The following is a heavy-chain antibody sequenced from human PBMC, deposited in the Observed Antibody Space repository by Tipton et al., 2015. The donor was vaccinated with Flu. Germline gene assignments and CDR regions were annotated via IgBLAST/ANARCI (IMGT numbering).Heavy chain of an antibody. J-gene: IGHJ5*02. Sequence: LRLSCSVSGGSISYSYWSWIRQPPGRGLEWIGYIHYSGNTNYNRSLKRRVTMSVDTSKNQFSLKLSSVTAADTAVYYCAREVSASAEYSSGWYPNWFDPCGQGTLVTVSS. D-gene: IGHD6-19*01. CDR1: GGSISYSY. CDR3: AREVSASAEYSSGWYPNWFDP. V-gene: IGHV4-59*01. CDR2: IHYSGNT.